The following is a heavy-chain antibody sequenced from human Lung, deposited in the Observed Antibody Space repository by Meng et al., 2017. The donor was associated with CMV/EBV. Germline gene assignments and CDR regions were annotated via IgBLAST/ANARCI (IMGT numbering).Heavy chain of an antibody. D-gene: IGHD6-19*01. V-gene: IGHV1-2*02. CDR3: ARGLAVAGTSHFDY. CDR1: GYTFTGYY. Sequence: SXXVSXKASGYTFTGYYMHWLRQAPGQGVEWMGWINPNSGGTNYAQTFQGRVTMTRDTSISTAYMELSRLRSDGTAVYYCARGLAVAGTSHFDYWGQGTXVTVSS. J-gene: IGHJ4*02. CDR2: INPNSGGT.